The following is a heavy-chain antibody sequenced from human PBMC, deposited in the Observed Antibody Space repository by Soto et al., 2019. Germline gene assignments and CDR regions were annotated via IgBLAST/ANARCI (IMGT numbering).Heavy chain of an antibody. CDR3: AREYSSSSLESWFDP. D-gene: IGHD6-6*01. CDR2: IYYSGST. Sequence: SETLSLTCTVSGGSISSGDYYWSWIRQPPGKGLEWIGYIYYSGSTYYNPSLKSRVTISVDTSKNQFSLKLSSVTAADTAVYYCAREYSSSSLESWFDPWGQGTLVTVSS. V-gene: IGHV4-30-4*01. J-gene: IGHJ5*02. CDR1: GGSISSGDYY.